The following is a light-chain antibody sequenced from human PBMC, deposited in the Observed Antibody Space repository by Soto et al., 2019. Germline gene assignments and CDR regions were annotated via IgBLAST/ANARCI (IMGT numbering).Light chain of an antibody. V-gene: IGKV2-28*01. CDR3: MEALQTPYT. J-gene: IGKJ2*01. CDR1: QRLLHSNGNIF. Sequence: EIVMTQSPPSLTVTPGEPASISCSSSQRLLHSNGNIFLDWYLQKPGQSPQLLIYLGFNRASGVPDRVSGSGAGTDFTLKISRVEAEDAGVYYCMEALQTPYTFGQGTKLEIK. CDR2: LGF.